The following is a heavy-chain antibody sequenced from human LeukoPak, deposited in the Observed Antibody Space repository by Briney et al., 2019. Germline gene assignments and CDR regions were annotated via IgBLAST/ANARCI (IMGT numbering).Heavy chain of an antibody. CDR3: ARGGYVGMATIALDY. Sequence: SETLSLTCTVSGYSISTGYYWGWIRPPPGKGLEWIGGISHSGSTNYNPSLKSRVTISVDTSKNQFSLKLSSVTAADTAVYYCARGGYVGMATIALDYWGQGTLVTVSS. CDR1: GYSISTGYY. CDR2: ISHSGST. D-gene: IGHD5-24*01. J-gene: IGHJ4*02. V-gene: IGHV4-38-2*02.